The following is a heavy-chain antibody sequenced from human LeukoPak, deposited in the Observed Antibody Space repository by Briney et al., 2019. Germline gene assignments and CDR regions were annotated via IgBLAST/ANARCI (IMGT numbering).Heavy chain of an antibody. V-gene: IGHV1-69*13. Sequence: GASVKVSCKASGGTFSGYGFSWVRQAPGQWLEWMGGIIPIFGTTNYAQNFQGRLTITADEYTSTAYMELSSLRSEDTAVYYCARAFPLRSYYYGMDVWGQGTTVTVSS. CDR1: GGTFSGYG. CDR2: IIPIFGTT. J-gene: IGHJ6*02. CDR3: ARAFPLRSYYYGMDV. D-gene: IGHD1-14*01.